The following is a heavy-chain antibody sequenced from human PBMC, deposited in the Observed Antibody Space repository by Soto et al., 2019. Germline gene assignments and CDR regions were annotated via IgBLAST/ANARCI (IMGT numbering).Heavy chain of an antibody. J-gene: IGHJ6*02. Sequence: GGSLRLSCAASGFTFSSYFMHWVRQAPGKGLEWVAVIWYDGSNKWYADSVKGRFTISRDNSKNTLYLQMNSLRAEDTAVYSCARDRGYSGYDSPRFYYGMDVWGQGTTVTVSS. CDR3: ARDRGYSGYDSPRFYYGMDV. CDR2: IWYDGSNK. D-gene: IGHD5-12*01. V-gene: IGHV3-33*01. CDR1: GFTFSSYF.